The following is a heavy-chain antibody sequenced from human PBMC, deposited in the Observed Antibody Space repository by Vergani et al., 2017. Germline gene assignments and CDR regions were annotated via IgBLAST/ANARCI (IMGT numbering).Heavy chain of an antibody. J-gene: IGHJ4*02. V-gene: IGHV3-21*01. CDR1: GFTFSSYS. D-gene: IGHD3-16*01. CDR2: ISSSSSYI. Sequence: VQLVESGGGLVKPGGSLRLSCAASGFTFSSYSMNWVRQAPGKGLEWVSSISSSSSYIYYADSVKGRFTISRDNAKNSLYLQMNSLRAEDTAVYYCAGGPDFFWGGGGYYFDYWGQGTLVTVSS. CDR3: AGGPDFFWGGGGYYFDY.